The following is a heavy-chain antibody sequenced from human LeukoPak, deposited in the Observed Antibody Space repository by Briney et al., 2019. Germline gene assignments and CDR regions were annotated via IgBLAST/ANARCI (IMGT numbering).Heavy chain of an antibody. CDR2: IASKTDGGTT. Sequence: GGSLRLSCAASGFTFSNAWMNWVRQAPGKGLEWVGRIASKTDGGTTDYAAPVKGRFTISRDDSKNTLFLQMNSLKTEDTAVYYCTTGIRGDCGQGTLVTVSS. V-gene: IGHV3-15*04. CDR3: TTGIRGD. J-gene: IGHJ4*02. CDR1: GFTFSNAW.